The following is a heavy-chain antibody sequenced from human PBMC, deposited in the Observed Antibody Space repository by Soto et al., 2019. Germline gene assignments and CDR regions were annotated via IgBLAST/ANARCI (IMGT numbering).Heavy chain of an antibody. CDR3: AREYGGFDNGLDV. CDR1: GDSIRSYY. D-gene: IGHD5-12*01. J-gene: IGHJ6*02. CDR2: IYYSGST. Sequence: SETLSLTCTVSGDSIRSYYWTWIRQPPGKGLELIGYIYYSGSTRYNPSLKSRVTISVDMSKNQFSLKLSSVIAADTAVYYCAREYGGFDNGLDVWGQGTAVTVSS. V-gene: IGHV4-59*01.